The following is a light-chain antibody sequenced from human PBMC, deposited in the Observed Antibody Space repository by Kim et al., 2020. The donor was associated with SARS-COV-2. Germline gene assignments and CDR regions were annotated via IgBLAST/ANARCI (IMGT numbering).Light chain of an antibody. CDR1: TGLNNYA. CDR3: QTWGSGIAV. Sequence: ASVKLTCTLGTGLNNYACAWLQQQPGKGPRYLMRLYSDGRHTKGDGIPDRFSGSTSGSEYSLTISSRQSEDEADYYCQTWGSGIAVFGGGTQLTVL. CDR2: LYSDGRH. V-gene: IGLV4-69*01. J-gene: IGLJ2*01.